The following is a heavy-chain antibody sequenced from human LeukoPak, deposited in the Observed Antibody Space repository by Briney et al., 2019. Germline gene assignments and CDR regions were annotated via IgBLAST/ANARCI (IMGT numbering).Heavy chain of an antibody. V-gene: IGHV4-38-2*02. D-gene: IGHD2-8*01. CDR2: SYHSGST. CDR1: GYSISSGYY. Sequence: SETLSLTCTVSGYSISSGYYWGWIRQPPVKGLEWIGSSYHSGSTYYNPSLKSRVTISVDTSKNQFSLKLSSVTAADTAVYYCASGSPNTFKWRYYYYMDVWGKGTTVTVSS. J-gene: IGHJ6*03. CDR3: ASGSPNTFKWRYYYYMDV.